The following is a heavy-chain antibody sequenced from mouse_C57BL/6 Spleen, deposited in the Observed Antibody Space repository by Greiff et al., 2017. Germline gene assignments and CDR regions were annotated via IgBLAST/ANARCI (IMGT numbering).Heavy chain of an antibody. CDR1: GFNIKNTY. CDR2: IDPANGNT. CDR3: APITTVVGPYFDV. D-gene: IGHD1-1*01. V-gene: IGHV14-3*01. Sequence: VQLQQSVAELVRPGASVKLSCTASGFNIKNTYMHWVKQRPEQGLEWIGRIDPANGNTKYAPKFQGKATITADTTSNTAYLQLSSLTSEDTAIYYCAPITTVVGPYFDVWGTGTTVTVSS. J-gene: IGHJ1*03.